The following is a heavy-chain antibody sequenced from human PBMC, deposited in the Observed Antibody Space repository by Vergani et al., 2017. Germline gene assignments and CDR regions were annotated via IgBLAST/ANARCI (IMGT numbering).Heavy chain of an antibody. Sequence: EVQLVESGGGLVKPGGSLRLSCAASGFTFSSYSMNWVRQAPGKGLEWVSYISSSGSTIYYADSVKGRFTISRDNAKNSLYLQMNSLRAEDTAVYYCARASGYSYGYYAFDIWGQGTMVTVSS. D-gene: IGHD5-18*01. CDR1: GFTFSSYS. J-gene: IGHJ3*02. V-gene: IGHV3-21*05. CDR3: ARASGYSYGYYAFDI. CDR2: ISSSGSTI.